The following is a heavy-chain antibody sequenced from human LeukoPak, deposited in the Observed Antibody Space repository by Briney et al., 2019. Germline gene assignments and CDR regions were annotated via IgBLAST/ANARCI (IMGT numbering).Heavy chain of an antibody. Sequence: ASVTVSCKASAYTFAAHYMHWVRQAPGQGREWMGWTNTNSGETNYAQKFQGRVTITRDTSISTAYMELSRLRSDDTAVYYCARQSSRWLVFDYWGQGTLVTVSS. CDR2: TNTNSGET. V-gene: IGHV1-2*02. CDR1: AYTFAAHY. CDR3: ARQSSRWLVFDY. D-gene: IGHD6-19*01. J-gene: IGHJ4*02.